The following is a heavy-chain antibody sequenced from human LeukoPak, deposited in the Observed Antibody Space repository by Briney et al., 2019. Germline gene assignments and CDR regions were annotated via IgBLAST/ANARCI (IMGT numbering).Heavy chain of an antibody. CDR3: ASLRWFGALDY. V-gene: IGHV3-11*04. Sequence: GGSLRLFCAASGFTFSDYYMSWIRQAPGKGLEWVSYISSSGSTIYYADSVKGRFTISRDNAKNSLCLQMNSLRAEDTAVYYCASLRWFGALDYWGQGTLVTVSS. J-gene: IGHJ4*02. CDR2: ISSSGSTI. CDR1: GFTFSDYY. D-gene: IGHD3-10*01.